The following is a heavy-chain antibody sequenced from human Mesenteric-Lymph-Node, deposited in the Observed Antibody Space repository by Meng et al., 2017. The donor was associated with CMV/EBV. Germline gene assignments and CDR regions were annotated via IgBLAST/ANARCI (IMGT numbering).Heavy chain of an antibody. V-gene: IGHV3-21*01. D-gene: IGHD3-3*01. Sequence: GGSLRLSCAACGFTFSRNSMSWVRQAPGKGLEWVSSISSSSDYIYYGDSVKGRFTISRDNSKNTLFLQMNSLRAEDTAVYYCAKALPLGSGHYHYYYYTMDVWGQGTTVTVSS. CDR2: ISSSSDYI. CDR1: GFTFSRNS. CDR3: AKALPLGSGHYHYYYYTMDV. J-gene: IGHJ6*02.